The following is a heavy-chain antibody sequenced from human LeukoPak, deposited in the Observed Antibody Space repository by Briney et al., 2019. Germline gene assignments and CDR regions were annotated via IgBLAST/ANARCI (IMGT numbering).Heavy chain of an antibody. CDR2: IFPGDSDV. CDR3: ASRLLGSTYYFDS. D-gene: IGHD1-26*01. J-gene: IGHJ4*02. V-gene: IGHV5-51*01. Sequence: KVSCKASGYTFTGYYMHWVRQMPGKGLEWMGIIFPGDSDVRYSPAFQGQVTISADESISTAYLQWSSLKASDTAMYYCASRLLGSTYYFDSWGQGTLVTVAS. CDR1: GYTFTGYY.